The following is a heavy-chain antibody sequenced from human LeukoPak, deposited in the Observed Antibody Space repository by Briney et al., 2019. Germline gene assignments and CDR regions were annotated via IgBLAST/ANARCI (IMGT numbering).Heavy chain of an antibody. CDR2: INPSGGST. Sequence: ASVKVSCKAAGYTFTSYYMHWVRQAPGQGLEWMGIINPSGGSTSYAQKFQGRVTMTRDMSTSTVYMELSSLRSEDTAVYYCARDGDASGWWDNNFDYWGQGTLVTVSS. CDR1: GYTFTSYY. CDR3: ARDGDASGWWDNNFDY. J-gene: IGHJ4*02. D-gene: IGHD6-19*01. V-gene: IGHV1-46*01.